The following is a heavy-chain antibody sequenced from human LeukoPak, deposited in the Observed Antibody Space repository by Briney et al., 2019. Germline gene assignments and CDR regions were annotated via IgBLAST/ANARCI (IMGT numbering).Heavy chain of an antibody. J-gene: IGHJ4*02. Sequence: VSVKVSCKASGYTFNRYAISWVRQAPGQGLEWMGWISAYNGNTNYAQKLQGRVTMTTDTSTTTAYMELRSLRSDDTAVYYCARHLYGDYFFDYWGQGTLVTVSS. V-gene: IGHV1-18*01. CDR3: ARHLYGDYFFDY. CDR1: GYTFNRYA. D-gene: IGHD4-17*01. CDR2: ISAYNGNT.